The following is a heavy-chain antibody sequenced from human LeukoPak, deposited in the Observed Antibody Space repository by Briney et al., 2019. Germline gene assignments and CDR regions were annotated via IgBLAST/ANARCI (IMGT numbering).Heavy chain of an antibody. CDR3: ARDPLHSYGPWYFDY. Sequence: GGSMRLSCAASGFTFSSYSMNWVRQAPGKGLEWVSSISSSSSYIYYADSVKGRFTISRDNAKNSLYLQMNSLRAEDTAVYYCARDPLHSYGPWYFDYWGQGTLVTVSS. CDR2: ISSSSSYI. V-gene: IGHV3-21*01. J-gene: IGHJ4*02. D-gene: IGHD5-18*01. CDR1: GFTFSSYS.